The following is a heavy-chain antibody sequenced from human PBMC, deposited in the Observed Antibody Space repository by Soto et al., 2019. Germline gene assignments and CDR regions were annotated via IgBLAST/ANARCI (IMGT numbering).Heavy chain of an antibody. Sequence: SVKVSCKASGCTFSSYAISWVRQAPGQGLEWMGGIIPIFGTANYAQKFRGKVTITADKSTGTAYMELSSLRSEDTALYYCARRDTSGFLRYFENWGQGTQVHVPS. V-gene: IGHV1-69*06. CDR1: GCTFSSYA. J-gene: IGHJ4*02. CDR2: IIPIFGTA. D-gene: IGHD3-3*01. CDR3: ARRDTSGFLRYFEN.